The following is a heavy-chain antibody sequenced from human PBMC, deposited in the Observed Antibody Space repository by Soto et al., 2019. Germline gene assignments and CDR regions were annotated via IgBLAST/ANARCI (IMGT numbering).Heavy chain of an antibody. Sequence: SETLSLTCTVSGGSISSYYWSWIRQPPGKGLEWIGYIYYSGSTNYNPSLKSRVTISVDTSKNQFSLKLSSVTAADTAVYYCARVAYGDYYFDYWGQGTLVTVSS. CDR2: IYYSGST. D-gene: IGHD4-17*01. CDR3: ARVAYGDYYFDY. J-gene: IGHJ4*02. CDR1: GGSISSYY. V-gene: IGHV4-59*01.